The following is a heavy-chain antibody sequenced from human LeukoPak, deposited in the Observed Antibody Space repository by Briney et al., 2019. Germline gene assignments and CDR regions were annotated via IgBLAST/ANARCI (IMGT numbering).Heavy chain of an antibody. CDR1: GGSISSYY. J-gene: IGHJ3*02. V-gene: IGHV4-59*01. CDR2: IYYSGST. D-gene: IGHD1-26*01. Sequence: SETLSLTCTVSGGSISSYYWSWVRQPPGKGLEWIGYIYYSGSTNYNPSLKSRVTISVDTSKNQFSLKLSSVTAADKAVYYCARSGLRSLGAFDIWGQGTMVTVSS. CDR3: ARSGLRSLGAFDI.